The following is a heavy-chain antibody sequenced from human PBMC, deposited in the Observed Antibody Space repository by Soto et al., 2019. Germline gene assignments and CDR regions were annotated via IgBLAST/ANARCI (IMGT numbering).Heavy chain of an antibody. CDR3: VIVNLVPGNRYFVY. D-gene: IGHD6-19*01. CDR1: GFTFSDHY. Sequence: GGSLRLSCATSGFTFSDHYMDWVRQAPGKGLEWVGRTRNKANGYILEYAASVKGRFTISRDDSSNSLFLQMNSLKTEDTAVYYCVIVNLVPGNRYFVYWGQGILVTVFS. V-gene: IGHV3-72*01. CDR2: TRNKANGYIL. J-gene: IGHJ4*02.